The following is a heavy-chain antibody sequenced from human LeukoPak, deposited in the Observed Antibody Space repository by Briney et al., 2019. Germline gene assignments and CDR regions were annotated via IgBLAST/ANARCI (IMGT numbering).Heavy chain of an antibody. J-gene: IGHJ4*02. CDR3: TRDTSHYGFDY. CDR2: IYSDGRST. Sequence: PGGSLRLSCAAYGFTFRNYWMHWLRQVPGKGLVWVSRIYSDGRSTNYEDSVKGPFTISRDNARNTLYLQMNSLRAEDTAVYYCTRDTSHYGFDYWGQGTLVTVSS. V-gene: IGHV3-74*01. CDR1: GFTFRNYW. D-gene: IGHD4-17*01.